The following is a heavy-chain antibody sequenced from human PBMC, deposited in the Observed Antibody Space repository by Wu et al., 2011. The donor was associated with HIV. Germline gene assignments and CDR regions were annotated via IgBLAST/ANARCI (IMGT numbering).Heavy chain of an antibody. V-gene: IGHV1-69*05. J-gene: IGHJ6*02. CDR2: HPYLLVHP. Sequence: KVSCKASGAPSAAMLSAGCDRPLDKGLSGWEDHPYLLVHPNYAQKFQGRLTITTDESTTTAYMELSSLRSEDTAVYYCARAWKQQLVKFVYHYYAMDVWGQGTTVTVSS. CDR1: GAPSAAML. D-gene: IGHD6-13*01. CDR3: ARAWKQQLVKFVYHYYAMDV.